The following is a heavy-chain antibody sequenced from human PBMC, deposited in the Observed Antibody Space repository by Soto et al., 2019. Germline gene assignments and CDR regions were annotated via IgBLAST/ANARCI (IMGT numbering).Heavy chain of an antibody. CDR3: WRDTGYSXY. Sequence: SETLSLTCTVSGLSISNNYWSWIRQPPGKGLEWIGYIYYTGSTNYNPSLKSRVTMSVDTSKNQFSLILASLTAADTAMHYCWRDTGYSXYWGQGPRVXVS. CDR1: GLSISNNY. V-gene: IGHV4-59*13. J-gene: IGHJ4*02. CDR2: IYYTGST.